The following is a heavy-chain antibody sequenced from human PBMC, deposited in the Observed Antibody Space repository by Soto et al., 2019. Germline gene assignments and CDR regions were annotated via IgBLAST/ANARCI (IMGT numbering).Heavy chain of an antibody. J-gene: IGHJ4*02. D-gene: IGHD5-12*01. V-gene: IGHV4-30-4*01. CDR1: GGTINSGDYF. CDR2: IFYTGST. CDR3: ARVKATLYRHYYFDY. Sequence: SETLSLTCSVSGGTINSGDYFWSWLRQPPGKGRERIGSIFYTGSTYYSPSLKSRASISMDTSKKLFSRRLRSLTAADTAVYFCARVKATLYRHYYFDYWGQGTPVTAPQ.